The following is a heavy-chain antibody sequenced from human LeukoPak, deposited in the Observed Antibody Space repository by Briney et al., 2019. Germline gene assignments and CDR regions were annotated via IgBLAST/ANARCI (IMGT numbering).Heavy chain of an antibody. V-gene: IGHV3-48*01. CDR2: ISSSSSTI. Sequence: GGSLRLSCAASGFTFSSYSMNWVRQAPGKGLEWVSYISSSSSTIYYADSVKGRFTITRDNAKNSLYLQMNSLRADDTAVFYCASETKRGYSYGSPTDAFDIWGQGTMVTVSS. D-gene: IGHD5-18*01. CDR3: ASETKRGYSYGSPTDAFDI. CDR1: GFTFSSYS. J-gene: IGHJ3*02.